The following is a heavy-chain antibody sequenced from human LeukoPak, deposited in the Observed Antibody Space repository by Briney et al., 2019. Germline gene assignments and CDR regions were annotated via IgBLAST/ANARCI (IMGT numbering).Heavy chain of an antibody. V-gene: IGHV1-46*01. CDR2: INPSGGST. J-gene: IGHJ4*02. CDR3: ATLAVSSAAGIDY. Sequence: ASVKVSCKASGYTFTGYYMHWVRQAPGQGLEWMGIINPSGGSTSYAQKFQGRVTMTRDTSTSTVYMELSSLGSEDTAVYYCATLAVSSAAGIDYWGQGTLVTVSS. D-gene: IGHD6-13*01. CDR1: GYTFTGYY.